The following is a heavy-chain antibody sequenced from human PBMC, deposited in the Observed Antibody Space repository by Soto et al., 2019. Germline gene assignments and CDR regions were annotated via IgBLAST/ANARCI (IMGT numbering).Heavy chain of an antibody. CDR1: GFTFSSYI. Sequence: GGSLRLSCAASGFTFSSYIMNWVGQAPGKGLEWVSYISSSSSTIYYADSVKGRFTISRDNAKNSLYLQMNSLRDEDTAVYYCVRDGVVVAATTYYFDYWGQGTLVTVSS. J-gene: IGHJ4*02. V-gene: IGHV3-48*02. D-gene: IGHD2-15*01. CDR3: VRDGVVVAATTYYFDY. CDR2: ISSSSSTI.